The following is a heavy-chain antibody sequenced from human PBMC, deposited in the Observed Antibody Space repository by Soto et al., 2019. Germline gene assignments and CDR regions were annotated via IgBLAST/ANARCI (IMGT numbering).Heavy chain of an antibody. CDR3: AKVGIAVAGRANYYYYGMDV. CDR1: GFTFSSYA. Sequence: GGSLRLSCAASGFTFSSYAMSWVRQAPGKGLEWVSAISGSGGSTYYADSVKGRFTISRDNSKNTLYLQMNSLRAEDTAVYYCAKVGIAVAGRANYYYYGMDVWGQGTTVTVSS. CDR2: ISGSGGST. D-gene: IGHD6-19*01. J-gene: IGHJ6*02. V-gene: IGHV3-23*01.